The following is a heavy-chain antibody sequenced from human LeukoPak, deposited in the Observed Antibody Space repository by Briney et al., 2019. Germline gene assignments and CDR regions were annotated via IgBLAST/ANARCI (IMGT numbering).Heavy chain of an antibody. V-gene: IGHV1-69*04. Sequence: SVKVSRKASGYTFTSYGISWVRQAPGQGLEWMGRIIPILGIANYAQKFQGRVTITADKSTSTAYMELSSLRSEDTAVYYCARPTETTAYYDFWSGENYYYGMDVWGQGTTVTVSS. D-gene: IGHD3-3*01. CDR3: ARPTETTAYYDFWSGENYYYGMDV. CDR2: IIPILGIA. CDR1: GYTFTSYG. J-gene: IGHJ6*02.